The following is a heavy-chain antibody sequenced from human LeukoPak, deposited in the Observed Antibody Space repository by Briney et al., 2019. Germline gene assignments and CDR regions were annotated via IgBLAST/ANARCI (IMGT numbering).Heavy chain of an antibody. J-gene: IGHJ4*02. D-gene: IGHD1-26*01. CDR3: ARVARYLVGASSTAFFEY. CDR1: GGSISSYY. CDR2: ISTLGCT. V-gene: IGHV4-4*07. Sequence: PSETLSLTCTVSGGSISSYYWTWIRQPAGKGLEWIGHISTLGCTNYNPSLKSRVSMSVDTSNYHFFLKLAFVTAPGTAFCYFARVARYLVGASSTAFFEYWGQGTLVTVSS.